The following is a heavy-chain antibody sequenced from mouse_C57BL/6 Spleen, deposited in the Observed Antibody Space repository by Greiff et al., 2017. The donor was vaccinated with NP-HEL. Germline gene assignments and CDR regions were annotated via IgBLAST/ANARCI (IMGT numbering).Heavy chain of an antibody. D-gene: IGHD1-1*01. Sequence: QVQLKQPGAELVRPGSSVKLSCKASGYNFTSYWMDWVKQRPGQGLEWIGNIYPSDSETHYNQKFKDKATLTVDKSSSTAYMQLSSLTSEDSAVYYCARRGNYYGSSSYYYAMDYWGQGTSVTVSS. J-gene: IGHJ4*01. V-gene: IGHV1-61*01. CDR1: GYNFTSYW. CDR2: IYPSDSET. CDR3: ARRGNYYGSSSYYYAMDY.